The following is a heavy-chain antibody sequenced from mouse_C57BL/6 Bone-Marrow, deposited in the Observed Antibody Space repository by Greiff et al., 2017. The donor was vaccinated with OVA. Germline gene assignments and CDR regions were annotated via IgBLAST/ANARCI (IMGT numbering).Heavy chain of an antibody. V-gene: IGHV1-7*01. CDR1: GYTFTSYW. Sequence: VQLQQSGAELAKPGASVKLSCKASGYTFTSYWMHWVKQRPGQGLEWIGYINPSSGYTKYNQKFKDKATLTADKSSSTAYMHLSSLTYEDSAVYYCVGRWYFDVWGTGTTVTVSS. J-gene: IGHJ1*03. CDR2: INPSSGYT. CDR3: VGRWYFDV.